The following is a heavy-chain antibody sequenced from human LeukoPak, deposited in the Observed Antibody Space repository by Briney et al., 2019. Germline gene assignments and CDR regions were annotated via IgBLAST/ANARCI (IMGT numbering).Heavy chain of an antibody. CDR2: ISGSGGST. CDR1: GFTFRTYW. Sequence: GGSLRLSCAASGFTFRTYWMHWVRQAPGKGLEWVSAISGSGGSTYYADSVKGRFTISRDNSKNTLYLQMNSLRAEDTAVYYCARSGWIPAGFDYWGQGTLVTVSS. CDR3: ARSGWIPAGFDY. J-gene: IGHJ4*02. V-gene: IGHV3-23*01. D-gene: IGHD6-19*01.